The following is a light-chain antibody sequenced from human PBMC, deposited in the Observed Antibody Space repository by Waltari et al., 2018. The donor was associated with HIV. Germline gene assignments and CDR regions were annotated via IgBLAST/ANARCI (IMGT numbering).Light chain of an antibody. CDR1: VLAKKH. CDR2: KDT. CDR3: YSATDDYRVV. V-gene: IGLV3-27*01. Sequence: SYELTQPSSVSVSPGQTARITCSGAVLAKKHARWLQQKSGQAPLVLIYKDTERPSEIPERFSGSSSGTTVTLTINGAQVEDEADYYCYSATDDYRVVFGGGTQLTVL. J-gene: IGLJ2*01.